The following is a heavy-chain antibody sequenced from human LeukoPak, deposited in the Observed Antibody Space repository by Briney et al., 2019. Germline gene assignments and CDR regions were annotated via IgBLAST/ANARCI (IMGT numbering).Heavy chain of an antibody. J-gene: IGHJ4*02. CDR2: IIPIFGTA. CDR3: ASTYNWNVPLPDY. CDR1: GGTFSSYA. Sequence: SVKVSCKASGGTFSSYAISWVRQAPGQGLEWMGRIIPIFGTANYAQKFQGRVTITTDESTSTAYMELSSLRAEDTAVYYCASTYNWNVPLPDYWGQGTLVTVSS. D-gene: IGHD1-1*01. V-gene: IGHV1-69*05.